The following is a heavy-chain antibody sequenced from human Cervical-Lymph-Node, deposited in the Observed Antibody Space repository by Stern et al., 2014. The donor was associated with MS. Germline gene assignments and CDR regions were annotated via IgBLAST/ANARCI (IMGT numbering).Heavy chain of an antibody. Sequence: QVPLRESGPTLVIPTQTLTLTCTFSGFSLTTNGVAVGWIRQPPGKALEWLALIYWDDDTRYSPSLKSRLTITKDTSKNQVLLTMTNVEPVDTATYYCARRDDWQLDFAYWGQGILVTVSS. CDR1: GFSLTTNGVA. V-gene: IGHV2-5*02. CDR3: ARRDDWQLDFAY. D-gene: IGHD6-6*01. CDR2: IYWDDDT. J-gene: IGHJ4*02.